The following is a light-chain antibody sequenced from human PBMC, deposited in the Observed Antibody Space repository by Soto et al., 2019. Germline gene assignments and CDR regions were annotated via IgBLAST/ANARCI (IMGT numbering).Light chain of an antibody. CDR1: GSNIGAGYG. V-gene: IGLV1-40*01. CDR2: GSD. J-gene: IGLJ1*01. CDR3: QSYDSNLSEV. Sequence: QSVLTQPPPVPGAPGQTVTISCTGSGSNIGAGYGVQWYQQLPGTAPRLLIYGSDDRPSGVPDRFSASVSGNSASLAITGLQTEDEAVYYCQSYDSNLSEVFGPGTKVTVL.